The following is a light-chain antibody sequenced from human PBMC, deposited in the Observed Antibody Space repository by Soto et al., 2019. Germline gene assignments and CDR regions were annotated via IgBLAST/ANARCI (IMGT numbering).Light chain of an antibody. CDR1: QSISSY. CDR2: AAS. CDR3: QQSYSTPFT. Sequence: DIQMTQSPSSLSASVGDRVTITCRASQSISSYLIWYQQRPGKAPKLLIYAASNLQSGVPSRFSGSGSGTDFTLTISSLQPEDFATYYCQQSYSTPFTFGPGTKVDIK. V-gene: IGKV1-39*01. J-gene: IGKJ3*01.